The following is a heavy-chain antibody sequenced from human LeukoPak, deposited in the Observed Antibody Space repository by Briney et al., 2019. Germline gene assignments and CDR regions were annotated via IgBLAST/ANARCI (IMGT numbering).Heavy chain of an antibody. Sequence: GGSLRHSCPASGFTFSSYWMSWVRQAPAKGLDWVAYIKQDGSEKYYVDSVKGRFTISRDNAKNSLYLQMNSLRAEDTAVYYCARVEGGSGSYFDYWGQGTLVTVSS. D-gene: IGHD3-10*01. CDR2: IKQDGSEK. CDR3: ARVEGGSGSYFDY. J-gene: IGHJ4*02. CDR1: GFTFSSYW. V-gene: IGHV3-7*01.